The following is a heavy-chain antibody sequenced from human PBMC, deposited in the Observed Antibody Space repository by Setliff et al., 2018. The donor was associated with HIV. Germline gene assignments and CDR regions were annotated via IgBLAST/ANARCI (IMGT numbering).Heavy chain of an antibody. CDR2: ISSSGSTI. D-gene: IGHD4-4*01. Sequence: PGGSLRLSCAASGFTFSNYGVHWVRQAPGKGLEWVSYISSSGSTIYYAYSVKGRFTISRDNAKNSLYLQMNSLRAEDTAVYYCARDDSNYRQHGMDVWGQGTTVTVSS. CDR1: GFTFSNYG. V-gene: IGHV3-48*04. J-gene: IGHJ6*02. CDR3: ARDDSNYRQHGMDV.